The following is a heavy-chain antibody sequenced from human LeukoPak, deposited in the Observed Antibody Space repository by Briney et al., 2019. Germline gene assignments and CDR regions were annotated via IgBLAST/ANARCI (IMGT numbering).Heavy chain of an antibody. D-gene: IGHD3-10*01. J-gene: IGHJ5*02. CDR3: AKKSYGSGNRWFDP. CDR1: GFTFSRYW. V-gene: IGHV3-7*01. Sequence: GGSLRLSCAASGFTFSRYWMSWVRQAPGKGLEWVANIKQDGSEKYYVDSVKGRFTISRDNAKNSLYLQMNSLRAEDTAVYYCAKKSYGSGNRWFDPWGQGTLVTVSS. CDR2: IKQDGSEK.